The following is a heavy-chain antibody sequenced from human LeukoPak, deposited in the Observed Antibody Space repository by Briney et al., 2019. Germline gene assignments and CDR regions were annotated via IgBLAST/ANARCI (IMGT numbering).Heavy chain of an antibody. D-gene: IGHD3-22*01. Sequence: GASLKVSCKPSRGSLSGVAISTGPEAPGPGVEWRGGIFAVFVVAYSAQTLQGRVTITADESTSTAYMELSRLRSEDTAVYYCARRRASSGYSTTTTESYFYYWGQGNLVTVSS. V-gene: IGHV1-69*13. J-gene: IGHJ4*02. CDR1: RGSLSGVA. CDR2: IFAVFVVA. CDR3: ARRRASSGYSTTTTESYFYY.